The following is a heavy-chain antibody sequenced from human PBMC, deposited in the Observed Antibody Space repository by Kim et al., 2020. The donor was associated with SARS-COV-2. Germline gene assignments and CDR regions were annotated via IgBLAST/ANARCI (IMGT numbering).Heavy chain of an antibody. CDR3: ARNLPRYYDILTGYYNRPYYFDY. J-gene: IGHJ4*02. V-gene: IGHV4-39*01. CDR2: IYYSGST. CDR1: GGSISSSSYY. D-gene: IGHD3-9*01. Sequence: SETLSLTCTVSGGSISSSSYYWGWIRQPPGKGLEWIGSIYYSGSTYYNPSLKSRVTISVDTSKNQFSLKLSSVTAADTAVYYCARNLPRYYDILTGYYNRPYYFDYWGQGTLVTVSS.